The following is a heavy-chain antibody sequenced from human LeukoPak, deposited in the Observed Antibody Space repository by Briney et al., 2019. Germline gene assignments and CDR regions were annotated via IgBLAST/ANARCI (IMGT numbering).Heavy chain of an antibody. V-gene: IGHV3-23*01. CDR2: ITPNADRA. D-gene: IGHD3-22*01. CDR3: AIMHGYYDGSGYWVQ. CDR1: GFTFGSYG. J-gene: IGHJ1*01. Sequence: GGSLRLSCAASGFTFGSYGMSWVRQAPGKGLEWVSFITPNADRASYADSVKGRFTNSRDNPRSTLYMQMNSLRDEDTAVYYCAIMHGYYDGSGYWVQWGQGTLVTVSS.